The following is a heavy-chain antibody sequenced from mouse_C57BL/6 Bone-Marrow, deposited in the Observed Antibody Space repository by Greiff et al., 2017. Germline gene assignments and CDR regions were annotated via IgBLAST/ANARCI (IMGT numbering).Heavy chain of an antibody. CDR1: GFTFSSYA. D-gene: IGHD1-1*01. CDR2: ISDGGSYT. J-gene: IGHJ3*01. V-gene: IGHV5-4*01. Sequence: EVHLVESGGGLVKPGGSLKLSCAASGFTFSSYAMSWVRQTPEKRLEWVATISDGGSYTYYPDNVKGRFTIPRDNAKNNLYLQMGHLKSEDTAMYDCARESNDGSSWGFAYWGQGTLVTVSA. CDR3: ARESNDGSSWGFAY.